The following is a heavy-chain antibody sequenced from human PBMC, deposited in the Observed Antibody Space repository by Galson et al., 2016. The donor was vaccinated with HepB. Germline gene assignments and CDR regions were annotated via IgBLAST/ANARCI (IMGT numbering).Heavy chain of an antibody. CDR3: TTDLRGVWGYGNYGD. J-gene: IGHJ4*02. V-gene: IGHV3-15*01. Sequence: SLRLSCAASGFTFKNAWMSWVRQAPGKGLEWVGCVRSLADGGTTEYGAPGRDRFTISRDDSKNILYLEMRTLNTDDTGIYYCTTDLRGVWGYGNYGDWGQGTLVTVSS. CDR2: VRSLADGGTT. CDR1: GFTFKNAW. D-gene: IGHD4-17*01.